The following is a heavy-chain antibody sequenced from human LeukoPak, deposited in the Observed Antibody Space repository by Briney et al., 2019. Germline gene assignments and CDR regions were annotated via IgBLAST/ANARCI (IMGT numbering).Heavy chain of an antibody. CDR2: INAGNGKT. Sequence: ASVKVSCKAFGYIFTDYAIQWVRQAPGQGLEWMGWINAGNGKTKYSQKFQGRVTTTRDTSASTAYMELSGLRSEDTAVYYCARARWTSTVTTYYLDYWGQGTLVTVSS. CDR3: ARARWTSTVTTYYLDY. V-gene: IGHV1-3*01. CDR1: GYIFTDYA. J-gene: IGHJ4*02. D-gene: IGHD4-17*01.